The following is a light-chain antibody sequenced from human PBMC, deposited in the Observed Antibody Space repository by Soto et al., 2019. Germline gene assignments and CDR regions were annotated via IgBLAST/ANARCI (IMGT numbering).Light chain of an antibody. V-gene: IGLV1-44*01. CDR2: NYD. CDR1: SSNIGTYT. J-gene: IGLJ2*01. CDR3: AAWDDRVNGVV. Sequence: QSVLTQPPSVSGTPGQSITISCSGSSSNIGTYTLNWYQHLPGTAPKLLFTNYDQRPSSVADRFSGSKSGTSASLAISGLQSEDEADYYCAAWDDRVNGVVFGGGTKVTVL.